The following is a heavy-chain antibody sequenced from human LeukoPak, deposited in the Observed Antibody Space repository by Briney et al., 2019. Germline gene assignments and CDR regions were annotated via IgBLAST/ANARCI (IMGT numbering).Heavy chain of an antibody. CDR3: AVAATPNYYYYYYYMDV. D-gene: IGHD2-15*01. CDR2: MNPNSGNT. CDR1: GYTFTSYA. V-gene: IGHV1-8*01. J-gene: IGHJ6*03. Sequence: GASVKVSCRASGYTFTSYAINWVRQATGQGLEWMGWMNPNSGNTGYAQKFQGRVTMTRNTSISTAYMELSSLRSEDTAVYYCAVAATPNYYYYYYYMDVWGKGTTVTVSS.